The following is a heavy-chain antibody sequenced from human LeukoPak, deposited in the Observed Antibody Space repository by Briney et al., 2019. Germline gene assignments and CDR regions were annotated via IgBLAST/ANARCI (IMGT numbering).Heavy chain of an antibody. D-gene: IGHD3-10*01. CDR3: ARDLSITMVRGDHTWFDP. J-gene: IGHJ5*02. V-gene: IGHV1-18*01. CDR1: GYTFTSYG. CDR2: IGAYNGNT. Sequence: ASVKVSCKASGYTFTSYGISWGRQAPGQGLELMGCIGAYNGNTNYAQKLQGRVTMTTDTSTSTAYMERRSLRSDDTAVYYCARDLSITMVRGDHTWFDPWGQGTLVTVSS.